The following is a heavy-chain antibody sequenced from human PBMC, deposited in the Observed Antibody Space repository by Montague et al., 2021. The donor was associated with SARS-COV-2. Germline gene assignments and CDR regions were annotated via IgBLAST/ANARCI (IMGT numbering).Heavy chain of an antibody. CDR1: RGFINNYY. D-gene: IGHD1-26*01. J-gene: IGHJ4*02. CDR2: VFYTGLN. CDR3: ARGLGANLDY. V-gene: IGHV4-59*01. Sequence: SETLSLTCTVSRGFINNYYWTWIRQSPDKGLEWIGFVFYTGLNKXNPSLESRVTISLDTSGNQFSLRLTSVTAADTAVYFCARGLGANLDYWGQGILVTV.